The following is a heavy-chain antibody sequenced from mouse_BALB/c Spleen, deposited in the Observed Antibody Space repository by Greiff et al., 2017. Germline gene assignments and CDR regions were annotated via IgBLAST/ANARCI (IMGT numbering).Heavy chain of an antibody. CDR3: ARWTARGRGFAY. Sequence: QVQLQQSGAEPMKPGASVKISCKATGYTFSSYWIEWVKQRPGHGLEWIGEILPGSGSTNYNEKFKGKATFTADTSSNTAYMQLSSLTSEDSAVYYCARWTARGRGFAYWGQGTLVTVSA. CDR2: ILPGSGST. CDR1: GYTFSSYW. V-gene: IGHV1-9*01. J-gene: IGHJ3*01. D-gene: IGHD3-2*01.